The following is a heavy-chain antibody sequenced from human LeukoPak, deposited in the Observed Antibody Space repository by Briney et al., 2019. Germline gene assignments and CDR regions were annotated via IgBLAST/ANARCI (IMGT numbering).Heavy chain of an antibody. CDR3: AREDGAAFDY. Sequence: PRGSLRLSCAASGFTFNSYAMHWVRQAPGKGLEWVAIISYDGGNKYYADSVKGRFTISRDNSKNTLYLQMNSLRAEDTAVYYCAREDGAAFDYWGQGTLVTVSS. CDR2: ISYDGGNK. D-gene: IGHD4-17*01. J-gene: IGHJ4*02. V-gene: IGHV3-30*04. CDR1: GFTFNSYA.